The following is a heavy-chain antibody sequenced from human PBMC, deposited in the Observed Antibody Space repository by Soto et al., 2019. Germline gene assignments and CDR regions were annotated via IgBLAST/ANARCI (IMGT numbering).Heavy chain of an antibody. Sequence: KVPISASGYSFTSYGISWVRQAPGQGLEWMGWISAYNGNTNYAQKLQGRVTMTTDTSTSTAYMELRSLRSDDTAVYYCARDLAPYSRSSYYYGMDVWGQGTTVTVSS. CDR2: ISAYNGNT. V-gene: IGHV1-18*01. CDR3: ARDLAPYSRSSYYYGMDV. D-gene: IGHD6-6*01. CDR1: GYSFTSYG. J-gene: IGHJ6*02.